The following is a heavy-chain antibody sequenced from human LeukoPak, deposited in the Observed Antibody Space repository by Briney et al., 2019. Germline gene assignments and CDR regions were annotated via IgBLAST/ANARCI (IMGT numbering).Heavy chain of an antibody. CDR1: GYTFTSYG. CDR3: ARRCSSSTSCYGIFDY. CDR2: ISAYNGNT. J-gene: IGHJ4*02. D-gene: IGHD2-2*01. V-gene: IGHV1-18*01. Sequence: ASVKVSCKASGYTFTSYGISWVRQATGQGLEWMGWISAYNGNTNYAQKLQGRVTMTTDTSTSTAYMELRSLRSDDTAVYYCARRCSSSTSCYGIFDYWGQGTLVTVSS.